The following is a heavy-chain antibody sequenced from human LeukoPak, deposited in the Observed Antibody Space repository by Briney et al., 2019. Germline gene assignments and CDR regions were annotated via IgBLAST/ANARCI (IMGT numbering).Heavy chain of an antibody. CDR1: GFTFSSYA. CDR3: AKDYDFWSGPITLYFDY. CDR2: ISAGGGTT. Sequence: GGSLRLSCAASGFTFSSYAMSWVRQAPGKGLEWVSTISAGGGTTYYADSVKGRFTISRDNSKNTLYLQMNSLRAEDTAVYYCAKDYDFWSGPITLYFDYWGQGTLVTVSS. V-gene: IGHV3-23*01. J-gene: IGHJ4*02. D-gene: IGHD3-3*01.